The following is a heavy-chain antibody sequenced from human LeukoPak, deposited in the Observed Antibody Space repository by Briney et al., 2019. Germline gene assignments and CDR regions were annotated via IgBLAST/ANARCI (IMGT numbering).Heavy chain of an antibody. V-gene: IGHV3-33*08. CDR3: ARGPSSNLAAYFDY. J-gene: IGHJ4*02. D-gene: IGHD4-11*01. CDR1: GFTFSSYG. Sequence: GGSLRLSCAASGFTFSSYGMHWVRQAPGKGLEWVAVIWYDGSNKYYADSVKGRFTISRDNSKNTLYLQMNSLRAEDTAVYYCARGPSSNLAAYFDYWGQGTLVTVSS. CDR2: IWYDGSNK.